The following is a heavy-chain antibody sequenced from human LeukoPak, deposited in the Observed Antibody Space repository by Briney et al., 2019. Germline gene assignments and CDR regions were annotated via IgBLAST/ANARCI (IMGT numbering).Heavy chain of an antibody. CDR3: ARIYYDILTGYVTFDY. CDR2: IYYSGSI. J-gene: IGHJ4*02. V-gene: IGHV4-31*03. Sequence: SQTLSLTCTVSGGSISSGGYYWSWIRQHPGKGLEWIGYIYYSGSIYYNPSLKSRVTISVDTSKNQFSLKLSSVTAADTAVYYCARIYYDILTGYVTFDYWGQGTLVTVSS. CDR1: GGSISSGGYY. D-gene: IGHD3-9*01.